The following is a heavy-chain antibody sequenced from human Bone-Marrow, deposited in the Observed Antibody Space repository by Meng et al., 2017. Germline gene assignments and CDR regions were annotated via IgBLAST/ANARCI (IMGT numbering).Heavy chain of an antibody. J-gene: IGHJ4*02. Sequence: QLQLQESGPGLVKPSDTLSRTCTVSGGSISSSSYYWGWIRQPPGKGLEWIGSIYYSGSTYYNPSLKSRVTISVDTSKNQFSLKLSSVTAADTAVYYCVRHKYNYGQSPFDYWGQGTLVTVSS. CDR2: IYYSGST. CDR3: VRHKYNYGQSPFDY. V-gene: IGHV4-39*01. D-gene: IGHD5-18*01. CDR1: GGSISSSSYY.